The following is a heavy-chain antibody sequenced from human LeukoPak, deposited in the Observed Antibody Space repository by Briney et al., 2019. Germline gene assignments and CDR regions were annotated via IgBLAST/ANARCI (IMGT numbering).Heavy chain of an antibody. CDR2: ISAYDGNT. J-gene: IGHJ5*02. D-gene: IGHD6-13*01. V-gene: IGHV1-18*01. CDR3: ARDKVIASAGTPNWFDP. CDR1: GYTFTRYG. Sequence: ASVKVSCKASGYTFTRYGISWVRQAPGQGLEWLGWISAYDGNTNYEQKLQGRVTMTTDTSTSTAYMELRSLRSDDTAVYYCARDKVIASAGTPNWFDPWGQGTLVTVSS.